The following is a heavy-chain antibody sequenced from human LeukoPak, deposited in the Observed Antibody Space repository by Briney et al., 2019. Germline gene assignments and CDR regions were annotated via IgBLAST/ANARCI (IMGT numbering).Heavy chain of an antibody. J-gene: IGHJ4*02. CDR2: ISWNSGSI. CDR3: VRWAREADI. CDR1: GFTFDDYA. Sequence: GGSLRLSCAASGFTFDDYAMHWVRQAPGKGLEWVSGISWNSGSIGYADSVKGRFTVSRDNTKRSLYLEMNSLRVEDTAVHYCVRWAREADIWGQGIQVIVSS. D-gene: IGHD5-24*01. V-gene: IGHV3-9*01.